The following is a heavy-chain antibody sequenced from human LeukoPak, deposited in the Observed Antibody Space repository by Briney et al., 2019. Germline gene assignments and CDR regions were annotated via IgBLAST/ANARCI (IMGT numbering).Heavy chain of an antibody. CDR1: DVSISSHY. CDR3: ATIKRGNIYGYFDF. D-gene: IGHD5-18*01. J-gene: IGHJ4*02. CDR2: MRDTVNT. Sequence: SDPLSLPCRVSDVSISSHYWSWPRQPPGKGLEWIAYMRDTVNTKDNPSFKSRLTLSADTSKNQFSLRLSSVTAADSAVYYCATIKRGNIYGYFDFWGQGILVTVSS. V-gene: IGHV4-59*07.